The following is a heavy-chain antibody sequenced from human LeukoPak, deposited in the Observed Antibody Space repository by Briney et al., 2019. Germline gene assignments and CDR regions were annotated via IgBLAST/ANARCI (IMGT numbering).Heavy chain of an antibody. CDR2: IYYSGST. CDR3: ARDRGVDIVVVPAAITSNWFDP. Sequence: PSETLSLTCTVSGGSISSSSYYWGWIRQPPGKGPEWIGSIYYSGSTYYNPSLKSRVTISVDTSKNQFSLKLSSVTAADTAVYYCARDRGVDIVVVPAAITSNWFDPWGQGTLVTVSS. CDR1: GGSISSSSYY. J-gene: IGHJ5*02. V-gene: IGHV4-39*07. D-gene: IGHD2-2*01.